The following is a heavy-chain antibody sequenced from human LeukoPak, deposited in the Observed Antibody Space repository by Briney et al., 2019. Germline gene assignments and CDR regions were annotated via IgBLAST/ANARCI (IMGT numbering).Heavy chain of an antibody. D-gene: IGHD6-13*01. CDR2: VYYSGST. V-gene: IGHV4-39*01. CDR1: GGSISSSSYY. CDR3: ARHIAATGI. Sequence: PSETLSLTCTVSGGSISSSSYYWDWIHQPPAKGLEWIGSVYYSGSTYYNPSLKSRVTISVDTSKNQFSLKLSSVTAADTAVYYCARHIAATGIWGQGTMVTVSS. J-gene: IGHJ3*02.